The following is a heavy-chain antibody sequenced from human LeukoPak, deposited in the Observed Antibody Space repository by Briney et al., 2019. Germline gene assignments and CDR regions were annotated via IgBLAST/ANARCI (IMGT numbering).Heavy chain of an antibody. J-gene: IGHJ4*02. CDR1: GFTFSSYA. CDR2: ILGSGRST. V-gene: IGHV3-23*01. Sequence: GGSLRLSCAASGFTFSSYAMSWVRQAPGKGLEWVSTILGSGRSTYYADSVKGRFTVPRDNSKNTLYLQMNSLTAEDTALYYCAKFRGPSSGWFFDYWGQGTLVTVSS. D-gene: IGHD6-19*01. CDR3: AKFRGPSSGWFFDY.